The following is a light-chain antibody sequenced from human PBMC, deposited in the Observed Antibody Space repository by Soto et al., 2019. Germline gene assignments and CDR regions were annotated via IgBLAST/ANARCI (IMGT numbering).Light chain of an antibody. Sequence: QSALTQPPSASGSPGQSVTISCTGTSSDVGAYNYVSWYQQHPGKAPKLLLYHVTNRPSGVPDRFSASKSGNTASLTVSGLQAEDEADYYCSSKAGNTFYVFGSGTKLTVL. J-gene: IGLJ1*01. V-gene: IGLV2-8*01. CDR3: SSKAGNTFYV. CDR1: SSDVGAYNY. CDR2: HVT.